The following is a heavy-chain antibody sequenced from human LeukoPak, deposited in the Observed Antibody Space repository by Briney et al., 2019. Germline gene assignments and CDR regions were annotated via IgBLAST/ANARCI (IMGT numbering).Heavy chain of an antibody. CDR1: EYTFTSYD. D-gene: IGHD6-19*01. J-gene: IGHJ6*02. Sequence: ASVKVSCKASEYTFTSYDINWVRQATGQGLEWMGWMNPNSGNTGYAQKFQGRVTMTRNTSISTAYMELISLRSEDTAVYYCARGQGHSSGWFVWGQGTTVTVSS. CDR2: MNPNSGNT. V-gene: IGHV1-8*01. CDR3: ARGQGHSSGWFV.